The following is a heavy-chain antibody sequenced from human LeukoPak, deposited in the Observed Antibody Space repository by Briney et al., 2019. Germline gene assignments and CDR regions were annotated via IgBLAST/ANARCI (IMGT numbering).Heavy chain of an antibody. J-gene: IGHJ4*02. CDR2: ISRSSSTI. D-gene: IGHD3-22*01. V-gene: IGHV3-48*02. CDR1: GFAFSSYA. Sequence: GGSLRLSCSASGFAFSSYAMHWVRQAPGKGLEWVSYISRSSSTIHYADSVKGRFTISRDNAKNSLYLQMNSLRDEDTAVYYCARAPAHYDSSGYFDYWGQGTLVTVSS. CDR3: ARAPAHYDSSGYFDY.